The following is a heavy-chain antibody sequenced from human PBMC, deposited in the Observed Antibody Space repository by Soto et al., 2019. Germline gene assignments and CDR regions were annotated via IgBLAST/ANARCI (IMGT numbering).Heavy chain of an antibody. J-gene: IGHJ4*02. V-gene: IGHV4-59*01. CDR2: IYYSGTT. D-gene: IGHD3-16*01. CDR1: GGTISSYS. Sequence: SETLPITWTVDGGTISSYSSRWIRQPPGKGPEWIGYIYYSGTTKYNPSLKSRVTISADTSKNQFSLKLSSVTAADTAMYYCGGGIDAPRLGYWGQATLVTVSS. CDR3: GGGIDAPRLGY.